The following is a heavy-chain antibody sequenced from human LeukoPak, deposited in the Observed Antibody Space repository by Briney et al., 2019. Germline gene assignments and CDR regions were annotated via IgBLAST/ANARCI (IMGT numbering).Heavy chain of an antibody. CDR2: ISGSGGST. V-gene: IGHV3-23*01. D-gene: IGHD1-26*01. J-gene: IGHJ4*02. CDR3: AKASTFSGSPVDY. Sequence: GGSLRLSCAASGFTFSSYAMSWVRQAPGKGLEWFSAISGSGGSTYYADSVKGQFTISRDSSKNPLSLQMNSLRADDTAVYYCAKASTFSGSPVDYWGQGTLVTVSS. CDR1: GFTFSSYA.